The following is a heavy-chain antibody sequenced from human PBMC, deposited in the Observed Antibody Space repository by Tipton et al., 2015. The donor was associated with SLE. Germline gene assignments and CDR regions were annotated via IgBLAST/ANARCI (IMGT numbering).Heavy chain of an antibody. D-gene: IGHD6-13*01. V-gene: IGHV4-30-4*08. CDR1: GGSISSGDYY. Sequence: TLSLTCTVSGGSISSGDYYWSWIRQPPGKGLEWIGYVYYSGSTYYNPSLKSRVTISVDTSKNQFSLKLSSVTAADTAVYYCARRIAAAAPFDYWGQGTLVTVSS. J-gene: IGHJ4*02. CDR2: VYYSGST. CDR3: ARRIAAAAPFDY.